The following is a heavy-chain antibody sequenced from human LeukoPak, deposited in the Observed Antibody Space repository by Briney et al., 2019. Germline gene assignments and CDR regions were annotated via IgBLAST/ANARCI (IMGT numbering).Heavy chain of an antibody. V-gene: IGHV3-23*01. CDR2: ISGSGGST. CDR1: GFTFSSYA. CDR3: AKVSGYCSGGSCYGGFDY. D-gene: IGHD2-15*01. Sequence: GGSLRLSCAASGFTFSSYAMSWVRQAPVKGLEWVSAISGSGGSTYYADSVKGRFTISRDNSKNTLYLQMNSLRAEDTAVYYCAKVSGYCSGGSCYGGFDYWGQGTLVTVSS. J-gene: IGHJ4*02.